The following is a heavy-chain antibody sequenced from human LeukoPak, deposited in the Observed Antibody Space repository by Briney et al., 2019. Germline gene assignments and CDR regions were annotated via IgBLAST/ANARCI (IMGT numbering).Heavy chain of an antibody. D-gene: IGHD3-22*01. CDR3: ARSGKPYYYDSSGYHFDY. CDR2: IGTAGDT. J-gene: IGHJ4*02. Sequence: GGSLRLSCAASGFTFSSYDMHWVRQATGKGLEWVSAIGTAGDTYYPGSVKGRFTISRENAKNSLYLQMNSLRAGDTAVYYCARSGKPYYYDSSGYHFDYWGQGTLVTVSS. V-gene: IGHV3-13*04. CDR1: GFTFSSYD.